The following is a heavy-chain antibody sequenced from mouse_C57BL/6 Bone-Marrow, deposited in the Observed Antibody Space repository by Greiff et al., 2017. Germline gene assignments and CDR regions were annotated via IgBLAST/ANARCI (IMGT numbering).Heavy chain of an antibody. V-gene: IGHV1-81*01. CDR1: GYTFTSYG. J-gene: IGHJ3*01. Sequence: QVQLKESGAELARPGASVKLSCKASGYTFTSYGISWVKQRTGQGLEWIGEIYPRSGNTYYNEKFKGKATLTADKSSSTAYMELRSLTSEDSAVYFCARDGYYGRAYWGQGTLVTVSA. D-gene: IGHD2-3*01. CDR3: ARDGYYGRAY. CDR2: IYPRSGNT.